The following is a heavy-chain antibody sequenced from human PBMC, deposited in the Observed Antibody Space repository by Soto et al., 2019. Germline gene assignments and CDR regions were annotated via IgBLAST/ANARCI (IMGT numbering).Heavy chain of an antibody. J-gene: IGHJ3*02. V-gene: IGHV1-69*06. D-gene: IGHD3-16*01. CDR1: GGTFSSYA. Sequence: ASVKVSCKASGGTFSSYAISWVRQAPGQGLEWMGGIIPIFGTANYAQKFQGRVTITADKSTSTAYMELSSLRSEDTAVYYCARPGEPVALGNAFDIWGQGTMVTVSS. CDR2: IIPIFGTA. CDR3: ARPGEPVALGNAFDI.